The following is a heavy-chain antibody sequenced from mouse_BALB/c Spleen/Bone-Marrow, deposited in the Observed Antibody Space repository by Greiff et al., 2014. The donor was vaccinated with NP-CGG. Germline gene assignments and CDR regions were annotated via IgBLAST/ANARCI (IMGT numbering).Heavy chain of an antibody. CDR2: IIPSNGRS. CDR1: GYTFTSYW. Sequence: QVQLQQPGAELVKPGTSVKLSCKTSGYTFTSYWMHWVKQRPGQGLEWIGEIIPSNGRSNYNEKFKNKATLTVDKSSSTAYMQHSSLTSEDSAVYFCARTYGDSPYFYAMDYWGQGTSVTVSS. J-gene: IGHJ4*01. V-gene: IGHV1S81*02. D-gene: IGHD2-13*01. CDR3: ARTYGDSPYFYAMDY.